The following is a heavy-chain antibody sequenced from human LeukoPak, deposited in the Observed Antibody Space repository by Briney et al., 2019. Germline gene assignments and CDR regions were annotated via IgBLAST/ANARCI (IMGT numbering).Heavy chain of an antibody. J-gene: IGHJ6*02. CDR1: GGSISSSNW. D-gene: IGHD6-13*01. CDR3: ARDRIAAAGYYYYYYGMDV. Sequence: SETLSLTCAVSGGSISSSNWWSWVRQPPGKGLEWIGEIYHSGSTNYNPSLKSRVTISVDKSKNQFSLKLSSVTAADTAVYYCARDRIAAAGYYYYYYGMDVWGQGTMVAVSS. V-gene: IGHV4-4*02. CDR2: IYHSGST.